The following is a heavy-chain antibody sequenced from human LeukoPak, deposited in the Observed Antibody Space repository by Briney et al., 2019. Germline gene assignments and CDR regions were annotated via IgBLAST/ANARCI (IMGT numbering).Heavy chain of an antibody. CDR3: AKESGDYMGYCSSTSCYNPPLDY. CDR1: GFTFSSYS. CDR2: IRYDGSNK. D-gene: IGHD2-2*02. J-gene: IGHJ4*02. Sequence: PGGSLRLSCAASGFTFSSYSMNWVRQAPGKGLEWVAFIRYDGSNKYYADSVKGRFTVSRDNSKNTLYLQMNSLRAEDTAVYYCAKESGDYMGYCSSTSCYNPPLDYWGQGTLVTVSS. V-gene: IGHV3-30*02.